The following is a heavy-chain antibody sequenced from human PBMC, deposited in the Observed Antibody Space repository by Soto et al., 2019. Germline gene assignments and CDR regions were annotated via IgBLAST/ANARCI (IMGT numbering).Heavy chain of an antibody. D-gene: IGHD1-1*01. Sequence: SETLSLTCTVSGGSVSSGSYYWSWIRQPPGKGLEWIGYIYYSGSTNYNPSLKSRVTISVDTSKNQFSLRLTSVTAADTAVYYCARDLWVEPELYYYGMDVWGQGTTVTVSS. J-gene: IGHJ6*02. CDR2: IYYSGST. CDR1: GGSVSSGSYY. CDR3: ARDLWVEPELYYYGMDV. V-gene: IGHV4-61*01.